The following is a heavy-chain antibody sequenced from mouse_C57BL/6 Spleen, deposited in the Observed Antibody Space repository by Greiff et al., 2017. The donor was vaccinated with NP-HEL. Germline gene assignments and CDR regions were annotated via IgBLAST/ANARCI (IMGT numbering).Heavy chain of an antibody. CDR2: ISSGSSTI. Sequence: DVMLVESGGGLVKPGGSLKLSCAASGFTFSDYGMHWVRQAPEKGLEWVAYISSGSSTIYYADTGKGRFTICRDNDKNNLFMQMTSLRSEDTAMYDCARKVVATWDYAMDDWGQGTSVTVSS. D-gene: IGHD1-3*01. CDR1: GFTFSDYG. V-gene: IGHV5-17*01. J-gene: IGHJ4*01. CDR3: ARKVVATWDYAMDD.